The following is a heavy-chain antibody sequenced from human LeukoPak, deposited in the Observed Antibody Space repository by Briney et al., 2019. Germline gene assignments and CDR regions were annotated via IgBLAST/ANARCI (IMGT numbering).Heavy chain of an antibody. CDR2: ISGYIAAA. Sequence: ASVTVSCKASGFTFCAFGISWVRQAPGQGLEGVGCISGYIAAANYAQKFQDRVTMTTDRYTNTAYLELVSLRPDDTAVYYCRRGKDSYYYGVDVWGQGTTVTVSS. CDR1: GFTFCAFG. CDR3: RRGKDSYYYGVDV. D-gene: IGHD3-10*01. V-gene: IGHV1-18*01. J-gene: IGHJ6*02.